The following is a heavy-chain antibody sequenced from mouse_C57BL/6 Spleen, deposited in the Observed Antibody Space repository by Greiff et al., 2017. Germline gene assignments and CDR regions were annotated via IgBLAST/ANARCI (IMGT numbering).Heavy chain of an antibody. CDR1: GYSFTGYY. J-gene: IGHJ4*01. D-gene: IGHD2-1*01. V-gene: IGHV1-42*01. CDR2: INPSTGGT. Sequence: EVQLQQSGPELVKPGASVKISCKASGYSFTGYYMNWVKQSPEKSLEWIGEINPSTGGTTYNQKFKAKATLTVDKSSSTAYMQLKSLTSEDSAVYYCARFYYGNHVYAMDYWGQGTSVTVSS. CDR3: ARFYYGNHVYAMDY.